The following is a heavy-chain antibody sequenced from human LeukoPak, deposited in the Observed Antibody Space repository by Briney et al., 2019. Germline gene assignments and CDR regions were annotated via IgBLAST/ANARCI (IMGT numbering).Heavy chain of an antibody. D-gene: IGHD3-10*01. CDR1: CYSISSGYY. V-gene: IGHV4-38-2*01. Sequence: SETLSLTCAVSCYSISSGYYWGWIRQPPGKGLEWIGSIYHSGSTYYNPSLKSRVSISVDTYKSQFSLKLSSVTAADRAVYSCRGGGGVDVWGKGTTVTVSS. CDR2: IYHSGST. J-gene: IGHJ6*04. CDR3: RGGGGVDV.